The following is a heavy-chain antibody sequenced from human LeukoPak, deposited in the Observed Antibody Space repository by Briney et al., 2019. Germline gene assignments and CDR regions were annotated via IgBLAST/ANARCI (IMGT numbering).Heavy chain of an antibody. CDR3: ARGGGYNSYLDY. J-gene: IGHJ4*02. CDR2: IYYSGST. Sequence: PSETLSLTCTVSGGSISRYYWSWIRQPPGKGLEWIGYIYYSGSTNYNPSLKSRVTISVDTSKNQFSLKLSSVTAADTAVYYCARGGGYNSYLDYWGQGTLVTVPS. CDR1: GGSISRYY. V-gene: IGHV4-59*01. D-gene: IGHD5-24*01.